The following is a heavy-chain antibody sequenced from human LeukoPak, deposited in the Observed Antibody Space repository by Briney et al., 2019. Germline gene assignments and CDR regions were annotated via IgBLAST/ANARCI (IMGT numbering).Heavy chain of an antibody. CDR3: ASIDTAMMSGYFDY. Sequence: SVKVSCKASGGTFSSYAISWVRQAPGQGLEWMGRIIPILGIANYAQKFQGRVTITTDESTSTAYMELSSLRSEDTAVYYCASIDTAMMSGYFDYWGQGTLVTVSS. J-gene: IGHJ4*02. V-gene: IGHV1-69*04. CDR1: GGTFSSYA. D-gene: IGHD5-18*01. CDR2: IIPILGIA.